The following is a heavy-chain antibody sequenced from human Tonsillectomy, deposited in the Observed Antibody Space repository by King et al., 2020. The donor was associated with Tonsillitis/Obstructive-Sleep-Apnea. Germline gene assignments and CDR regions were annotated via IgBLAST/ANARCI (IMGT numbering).Heavy chain of an antibody. CDR2: IYWDDDK. V-gene: IGHV2-5*02. CDR3: ARYYGLDYFDY. Sequence: TLKESGPTLVKPTQTLMLTCTFSGFSLSTSGVGVGWIRQPPGKALEWLALIYWDDDKRYSPSLKSSLTITKETSKNQVVLTMTNMDPVDTATYYCARYYGLDYFDYWGQGTLVTVSS. D-gene: IGHD4-17*01. J-gene: IGHJ4*02. CDR1: GFSLSTSGVG.